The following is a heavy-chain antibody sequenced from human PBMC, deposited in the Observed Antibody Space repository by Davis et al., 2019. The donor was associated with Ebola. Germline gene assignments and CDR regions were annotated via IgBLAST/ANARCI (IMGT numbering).Heavy chain of an antibody. D-gene: IGHD3-9*01. Sequence: GSLRPSCTLSGGSTSTYYWSWIRQPPGKGLEWIGSIYHSGSTYYNPSLKSRVTISLDTSKNQFSLRLSSVTTADTAVYYCARSHSDWLLPFDYWGQGTLATVSS. CDR1: GGSTSTYY. V-gene: IGHV4-59*12. CDR3: ARSHSDWLLPFDY. CDR2: IYHSGST. J-gene: IGHJ4*02.